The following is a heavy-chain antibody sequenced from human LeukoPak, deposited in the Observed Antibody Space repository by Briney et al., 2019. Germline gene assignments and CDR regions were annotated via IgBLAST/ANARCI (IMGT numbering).Heavy chain of an antibody. CDR1: GFTFSSYA. V-gene: IGHV3-30-3*01. Sequence: GRSLRLSCAASGFTFSSYAMHWVRQAPGKGLEWVAVMSYDGSNKYYADSVRGRFTISRDNSKNTLYLQMNSLRAEDMAVYYCARDPTSVVTSPDYWGQGTLVTVSS. J-gene: IGHJ4*02. CDR3: ARDPTSVVTSPDY. D-gene: IGHD3-22*01. CDR2: MSYDGSNK.